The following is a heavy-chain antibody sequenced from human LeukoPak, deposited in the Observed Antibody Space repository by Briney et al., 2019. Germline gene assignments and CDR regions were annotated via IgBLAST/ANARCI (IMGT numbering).Heavy chain of an antibody. CDR1: GFTFSSYG. CDR3: VKAQFSGYGMRSDYGMDV. CDR2: ISYDGSNK. Sequence: GRSLRLSCAASGFTFSSYGMHWVRQAPGKGLEWVAVISYDGSNKYYADSVKGRFTISRDNSKNTLYLQMNSLRAEDTAVYYCVKAQFSGYGMRSDYGMDVWGKGTTVTVSS. J-gene: IGHJ6*04. D-gene: IGHD6-25*01. V-gene: IGHV3-30*18.